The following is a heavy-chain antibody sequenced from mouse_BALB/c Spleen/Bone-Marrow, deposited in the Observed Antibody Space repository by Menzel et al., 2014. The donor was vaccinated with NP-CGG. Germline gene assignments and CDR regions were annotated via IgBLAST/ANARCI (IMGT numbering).Heavy chain of an antibody. D-gene: IGHD2-10*02. CDR1: GFTFSDLY. J-gene: IGHJ3*01. CDR2: SRNKAKYYTT. V-gene: IGHV7-1*02. Sequence: EVKLVESGGGLVQPGDSLRLSCAPSGFTFSDLYMEWVRQPPGKRLEWIAASRNKAKYYTTEYSASVKGRFIVSRDTSQSVLYLQMNALRAEDTAIYYCARDVGYGNYFVYWGQGTLVTVSA. CDR3: ARDVGYGNYFVY.